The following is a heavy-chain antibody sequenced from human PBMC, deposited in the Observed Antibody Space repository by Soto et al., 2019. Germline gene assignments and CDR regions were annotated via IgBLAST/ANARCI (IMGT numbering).Heavy chain of an antibody. Sequence: GGSLRLSCAASGFTFSSYAMSWVRQAPGKGLEWVSAISGSGGSTYYADSVKGRFTISRDNSKNTLYLQMNSLRAEDTAVYYGAKAPGYSSSWSYFDYWGQGTLVTVSS. D-gene: IGHD6-13*01. CDR1: GFTFSSYA. CDR3: AKAPGYSSSWSYFDY. CDR2: ISGSGGST. V-gene: IGHV3-23*01. J-gene: IGHJ4*02.